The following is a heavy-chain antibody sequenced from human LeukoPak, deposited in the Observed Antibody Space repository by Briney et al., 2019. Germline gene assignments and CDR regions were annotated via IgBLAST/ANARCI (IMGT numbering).Heavy chain of an antibody. CDR3: AKTRIQLWLPGDFDY. CDR2: ISGSGGST. D-gene: IGHD5-18*01. V-gene: IGHV3-23*01. J-gene: IGHJ4*02. CDR1: GFTFSSYG. Sequence: GGSLRLSCAASGFTFSSYGMHWVRQAPGKGLEWVSAISGSGGSTYYADSVKGRFTISRDNSKNTLYLQMNSLRAEDTAVYYCAKTRIQLWLPGDFDYWGQGTLVTVSS.